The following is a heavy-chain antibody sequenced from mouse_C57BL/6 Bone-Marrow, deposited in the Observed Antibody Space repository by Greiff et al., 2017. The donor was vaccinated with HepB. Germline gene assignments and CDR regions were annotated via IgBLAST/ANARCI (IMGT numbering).Heavy chain of an antibody. CDR1: GYTFTDYY. Sequence: VQLQQSGPELVKPGASVKISCKASGYTFTDYYMNWVKQSQGKSLEWIGDINPNNGGTSYNQKFKGKATLTVDKSSSTAYMELRSLTSEDSAVYYCAREEGTWFAYWGQGTLVTVSA. J-gene: IGHJ3*01. V-gene: IGHV1-26*01. CDR3: AREEGTWFAY. CDR2: INPNNGGT.